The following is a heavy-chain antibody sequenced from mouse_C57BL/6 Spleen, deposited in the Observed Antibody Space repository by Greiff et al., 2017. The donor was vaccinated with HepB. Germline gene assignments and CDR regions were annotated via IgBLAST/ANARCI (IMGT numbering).Heavy chain of an antibody. J-gene: IGHJ4*01. D-gene: IGHD2-3*01. Sequence: EVHLVESGPGLVKPSQSLSLTCSVTGYSITSGYYWNWIRQFPGNKLEWMGYISYDGSNNYNPSLKNRISITRDTSKNQFFLKLNSVTTEDTATYYCARSVYDGYFYAMDYWGQGTSVTVSS. CDR2: ISYDGSN. V-gene: IGHV3-6*01. CDR3: ARSVYDGYFYAMDY. CDR1: GYSITSGYY.